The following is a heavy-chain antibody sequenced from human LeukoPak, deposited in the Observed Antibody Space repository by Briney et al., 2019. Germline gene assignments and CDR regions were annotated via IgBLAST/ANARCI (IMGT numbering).Heavy chain of an antibody. CDR1: GYTFTSYD. Sequence: GASVKVSCEAAGYTFTSYDINWVRQATGQGLEWMGWMNPNSGNTGYAQKFQGRVTITRNTSISTAYMELSSLRSEDTAVYYCARGRGSCSSDYYYYMDVWGKGTTVTVSS. V-gene: IGHV1-8*03. J-gene: IGHJ6*03. D-gene: IGHD6-6*01. CDR2: MNPNSGNT. CDR3: ARGRGSCSSDYYYYMDV.